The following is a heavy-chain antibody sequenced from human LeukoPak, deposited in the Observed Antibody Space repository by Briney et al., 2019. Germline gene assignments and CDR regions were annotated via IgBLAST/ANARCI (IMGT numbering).Heavy chain of an antibody. CDR3: AKEELSLLWFGESHRYFDY. V-gene: IGHV3-23*01. Sequence: GGSLRLSCAASGFTFSSYAMSWVRQAPGKGLEWVSVISGSGGSTYYADSVKGRFTISRDNSKNTLYLQMNSLRAEDTAVYYCAKEELSLLWFGESHRYFDYWGQGTLVTVSS. J-gene: IGHJ4*02. CDR2: ISGSGGST. CDR1: GFTFSSYA. D-gene: IGHD3-10*01.